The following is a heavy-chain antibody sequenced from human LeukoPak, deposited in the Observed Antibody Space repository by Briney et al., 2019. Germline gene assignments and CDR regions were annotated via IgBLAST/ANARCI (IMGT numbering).Heavy chain of an antibody. CDR1: GGTFSSYA. J-gene: IGHJ6*03. CDR2: IIPIFGTA. V-gene: IGHV1-69*05. Sequence: SVKVSCKASGGTFSSYAISWVRQAPGQGLEWMGGIIPIFGTANYAQKFQGRVTITTDESTSTAYMELSSLRSEGTAVYYCAREPHSSSWNYYYYYYMDVWGKGTTVTVSS. D-gene: IGHD6-13*01. CDR3: AREPHSSSWNYYYYYYMDV.